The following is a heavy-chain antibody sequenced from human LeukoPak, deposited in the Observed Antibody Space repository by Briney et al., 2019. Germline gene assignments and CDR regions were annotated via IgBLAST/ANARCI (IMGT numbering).Heavy chain of an antibody. D-gene: IGHD4-17*01. V-gene: IGHV3-21*01. J-gene: IGHJ6*02. CDR2: ISSSSSYI. CDR3: ARDSGLYGDSLGMDV. Sequence: GGSLRLSCAASGFTFSSYSMNWVRQAPGTGLEWVSSISSSSSYIYYADSVKGRFTISRDNAKNSLYLQMNSLRAEDTAVYYCARDSGLYGDSLGMDVWGQGTTVTVSS. CDR1: GFTFSSYS.